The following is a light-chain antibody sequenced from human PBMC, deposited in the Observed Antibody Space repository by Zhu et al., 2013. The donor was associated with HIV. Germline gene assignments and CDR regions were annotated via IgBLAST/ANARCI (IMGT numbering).Light chain of an antibody. CDR2: DAS. V-gene: IGKV1-5*01. CDR1: QSLSNR. Sequence: DIQMTQSPSTLSAFVGDSVTITCRAGQSLSNRLAWYQQKPGKAPKLLIYDASSLESGVPSRFSGSGSGTEFTLTISSLQPEDVATYYCQKYNSAPRTFGQGTKVEIK. CDR3: QKYNSAPRT. J-gene: IGKJ1*01.